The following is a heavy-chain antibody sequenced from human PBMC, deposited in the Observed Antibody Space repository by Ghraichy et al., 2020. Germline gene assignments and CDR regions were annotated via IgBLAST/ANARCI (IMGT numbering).Heavy chain of an antibody. Sequence: SETLSLTCTVSGGSVNSGAYSWCWIRQSPGNGLEWIGYMHNTGSAGYNPSLKSRVTISADTSKSQFWLKMTSVTPADTAVYYCAMVIDNRDIDYWGQGILLTVSS. D-gene: IGHD2-21*01. CDR2: MHNTGSA. CDR3: AMVIDNRDIDY. V-gene: IGHV4-61*08. CDR1: GGSVNSGAYS. J-gene: IGHJ4*02.